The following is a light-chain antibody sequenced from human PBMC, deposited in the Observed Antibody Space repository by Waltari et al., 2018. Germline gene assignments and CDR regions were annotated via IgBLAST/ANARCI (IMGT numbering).Light chain of an antibody. J-gene: IGLJ2*01. V-gene: IGLV2-23*02. CDR3: CSYAGSASSVV. CDR2: EVS. CDR1: SSDVGNYNL. Sequence: QSALTQPASVSGSPGQSITISCTGTSSDVGNYNLVSWYQQHPGKAHKLIIYEVSQRPFWVSNRFSGAKSGPTASLIISGLQAEDEADFYCCSYAGSASSVVFGGGTKLTVL.